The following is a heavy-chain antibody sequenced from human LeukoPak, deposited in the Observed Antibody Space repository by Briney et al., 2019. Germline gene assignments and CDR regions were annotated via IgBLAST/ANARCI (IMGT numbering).Heavy chain of an antibody. Sequence: GGSLRLSCAASGFTLSDYSMNWVRQAPGKGLEWVSYISSSSSTIYYADSVKGRFTISRDNAKNSLYLQMNSLRDDDTAVYYCARRYYYDGSGSLDYWGQGTLVTVSS. J-gene: IGHJ4*02. D-gene: IGHD3-22*01. CDR1: GFTLSDYS. CDR3: ARRYYYDGSGSLDY. CDR2: ISSSSSTI. V-gene: IGHV3-48*02.